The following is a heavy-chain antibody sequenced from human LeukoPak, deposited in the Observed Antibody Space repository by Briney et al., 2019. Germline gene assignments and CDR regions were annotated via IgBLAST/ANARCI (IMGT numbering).Heavy chain of an antibody. Sequence: GGSLRLSCAASGFTFSSYAMSWVRQAPGKGLEWVSAISGSGGSTYYADSVKGRFTIPRDNSKNTLYLQMNSLRAEDTAVYYCAGEGGLLWFGEGYGMDVWGQGTTVTVSS. CDR1: GFTFSSYA. J-gene: IGHJ6*02. D-gene: IGHD3-10*01. V-gene: IGHV3-23*01. CDR2: ISGSGGST. CDR3: AGEGGLLWFGEGYGMDV.